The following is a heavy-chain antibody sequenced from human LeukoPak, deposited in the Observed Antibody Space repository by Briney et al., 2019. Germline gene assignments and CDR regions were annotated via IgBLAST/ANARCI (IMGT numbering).Heavy chain of an antibody. D-gene: IGHD3-10*01. Sequence: ASVKVSCKASGYTFTGYYMHWVRQAPGQGLEWMGWINPNSGGTNYAQKFQGRVTMTRDTSISTAYMELSRLRSDDTAVYYCARDAVGHGSGSYYSINWFDPWGQGALVTVSS. CDR3: ARDAVGHGSGSYYSINWFDP. J-gene: IGHJ5*02. CDR1: GYTFTGYY. CDR2: INPNSGGT. V-gene: IGHV1-2*02.